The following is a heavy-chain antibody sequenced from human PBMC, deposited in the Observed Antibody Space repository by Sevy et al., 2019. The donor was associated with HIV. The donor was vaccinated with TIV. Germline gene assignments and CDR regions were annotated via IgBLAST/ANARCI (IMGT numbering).Heavy chain of an antibody. CDR2: IIPIFDTP. Sequence: ASVKVSCKASGGTFSSYPISWVRQAPGQGLEWMGGIIPIFDTPNYTQKFQGRVTITADESTTTAYIELSSLRSEDTAVYYCARAGLPAAISPLDYWGQGTLVTVSS. V-gene: IGHV1-69*13. D-gene: IGHD2-2*02. CDR1: GGTFSSYP. CDR3: ARAGLPAAISPLDY. J-gene: IGHJ4*02.